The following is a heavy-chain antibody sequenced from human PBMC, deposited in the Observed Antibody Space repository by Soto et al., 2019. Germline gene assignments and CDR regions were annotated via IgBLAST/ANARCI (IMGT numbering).Heavy chain of an antibody. D-gene: IGHD3-10*01. CDR2: IDYSGST. CDR1: GVSISSYY. J-gene: IGHJ4*02. V-gene: IGHV4-59*01. Sequence: PSETLSLTCTVSGVSISSYYWSWIRQPPGKGLEWIGYIDYSGSTNYNPSLKSRVTISVDTSKSQFSLKLTSVTAADTAVYYCARVGGSGTYYNLFFDYWGQGTLVTVSS. CDR3: ARVGGSGTYYNLFFDY.